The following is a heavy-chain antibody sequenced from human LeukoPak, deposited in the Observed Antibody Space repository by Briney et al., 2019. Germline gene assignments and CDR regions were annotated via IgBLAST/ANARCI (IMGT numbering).Heavy chain of an antibody. CDR2: INQYGSER. CDR1: GFTFSSHW. CDR3: ARDHVVDGLVFDY. Sequence: GGSLRLSCAASGFTFSSHWMSWVRQAPGKGLEWMANINQYGSERNYVDSVKGRFTISRDNAKSSLYLQMNSLRAEDTAMYYCARDHVVDGLVFDYWGQGTLSPSPQ. V-gene: IGHV3-7*01. D-gene: IGHD2-15*01. J-gene: IGHJ4*02.